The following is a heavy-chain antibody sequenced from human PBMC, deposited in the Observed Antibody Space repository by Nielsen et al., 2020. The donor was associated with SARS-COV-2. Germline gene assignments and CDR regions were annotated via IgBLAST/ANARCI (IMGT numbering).Heavy chain of an antibody. CDR2: ITGIGGGAT. D-gene: IGHD1-1*01. J-gene: IGHJ3*02. CDR3: ARASSTSYNAAFDM. V-gene: IGHV3-23*01. Sequence: GGSLRLSCAASGFTFRTYAMHWVRQAPGKGLEWVSGITGIGGGATYYADSVKGRFTIFRDNSKNTLYLQMDSLRGEDTAMYYCARASSTSYNAAFDMWGQGTMVTVSS. CDR1: GFTFRTYA.